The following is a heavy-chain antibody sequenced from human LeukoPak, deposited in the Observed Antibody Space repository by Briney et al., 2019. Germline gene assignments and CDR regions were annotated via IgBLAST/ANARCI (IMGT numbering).Heavy chain of an antibody. V-gene: IGHV5-51*01. J-gene: IGHJ4*02. CDR2: IYPGDSDT. CDR3: ARQGGYSGYDLDY. CDR1: GYSFTSYW. Sequence: GESLKISCKGSGYSFTSYWIAWVSQMPGKGLEWMGIIYPGDSDTKYSPSFQGQVTMSADKSISTAYLQWSSLKASDTAMYYCARQGGYSGYDLDYWGQGTLVTVSS. D-gene: IGHD5-12*01.